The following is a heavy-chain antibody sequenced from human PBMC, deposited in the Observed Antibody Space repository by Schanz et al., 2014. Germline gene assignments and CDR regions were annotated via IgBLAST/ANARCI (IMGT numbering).Heavy chain of an antibody. V-gene: IGHV3-73*01. CDR1: GFYFSGSA. CDR3: ARDKGGLIPFDY. J-gene: IGHJ4*02. D-gene: IGHD2-15*01. CDR2: IRGKADDYAT. Sequence: EVQLVESGGGLVQPGGSLKLSCAASGFYFSGSAMHWVRQASGQGLEWVGRIRGKADDYATVYDASVKGRFTISRDDPKNTAYLQVTSLETEDTAVYYCARDKGGLIPFDYWGQGTLVAVSS.